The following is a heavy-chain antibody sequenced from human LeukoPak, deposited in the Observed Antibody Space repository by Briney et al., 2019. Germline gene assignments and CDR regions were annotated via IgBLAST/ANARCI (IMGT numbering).Heavy chain of an antibody. CDR2: ISSSSSYI. V-gene: IGHV3-21*01. J-gene: IGHJ4*02. CDR3: ARAAGSYYDSSGYCRTRRYYFHY. D-gene: IGHD3-22*01. Sequence: GSLRLSCAASGFTFSSYSMNWVRQAPGKGLEWVSSISSSSSYIYYADSVKGRFTISRDNAKNSLYLQMNSLRAEDTAVYYCARAAGSYYDSSGYCRTRRYYFHYWVQGTLVTVSS. CDR1: GFTFSSYS.